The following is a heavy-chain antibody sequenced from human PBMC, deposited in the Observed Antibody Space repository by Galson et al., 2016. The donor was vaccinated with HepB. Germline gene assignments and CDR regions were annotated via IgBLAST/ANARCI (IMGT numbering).Heavy chain of an antibody. CDR3: ARVAYYYAGSGYSPPPLHYYFDS. D-gene: IGHD3-22*01. CDR1: GDTFNSYA. Sequence: SVKVSCKASGDTFNSYAISWVRQAPGQGLEWMGGIIPIFATANYAQKFQGRVTIIADESTSTAYMELSSLRSEDTAVYYCARVAYYYAGSGYSPPPLHYYFDSWGQGSLVTVSS. V-gene: IGHV1-69*13. CDR2: IIPIFATA. J-gene: IGHJ4*02.